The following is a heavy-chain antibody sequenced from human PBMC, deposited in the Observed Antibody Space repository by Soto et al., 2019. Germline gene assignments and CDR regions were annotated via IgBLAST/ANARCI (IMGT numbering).Heavy chain of an antibody. V-gene: IGHV4-39*01. CDR2: IHYSGET. D-gene: IGHD4-17*01. CDR3: ARRPDFRDHGWFDP. CDR1: GGSIISTFYY. J-gene: IGHJ5*02. Sequence: SETLSLTCTVSGGSIISTFYYWGWLRQPPGRGLEWIANIHYSGETHYSPSLKSRVAISVDTSKSQFSLTLDSVTAADTAVYYCARRPDFRDHGWFDPWGQGILVTVS.